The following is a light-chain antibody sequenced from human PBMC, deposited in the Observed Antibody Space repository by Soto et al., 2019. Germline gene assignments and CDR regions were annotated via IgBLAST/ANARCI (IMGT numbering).Light chain of an antibody. V-gene: IGKV1-5*03. CDR2: QVS. Sequence: DIQMTQSPSTLSASVGDRVTITCRASQSINAWLAWYQQKPGKAPKLLIYQVSTLESGVPSRFSGSGSGTEFTLTISSLQPDEFATYYCQQYSGVWTFGQGTRV. CDR3: QQYSGVWT. CDR1: QSINAW. J-gene: IGKJ1*01.